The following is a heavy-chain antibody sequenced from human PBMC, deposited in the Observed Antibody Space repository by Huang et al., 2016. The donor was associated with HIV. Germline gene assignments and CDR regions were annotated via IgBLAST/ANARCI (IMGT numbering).Heavy chain of an antibody. Sequence: QVQLVESGGGVVQPGRSLRLSCAASGFTFSNYGVHWVRQAPGKGREWVAAISYDGSYQYYSESGKGRFTISRDDSQNTLYLQMSSLRAEDTAVYFCAKDREDSAYQLDYWGQGTRVTVSS. D-gene: IGHD5-12*01. J-gene: IGHJ4*02. CDR1: GFTFSNYG. CDR2: ISYDGSYQ. CDR3: AKDREDSAYQLDY. V-gene: IGHV3-30*18.